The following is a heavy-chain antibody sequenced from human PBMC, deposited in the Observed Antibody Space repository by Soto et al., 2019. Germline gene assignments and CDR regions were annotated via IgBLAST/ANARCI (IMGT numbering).Heavy chain of an antibody. V-gene: IGHV4-31*03. CDR1: GGSISSGGYY. Sequence: QVQLQESGPGLVKPSQTLSLTCTVSGGSISSGGYYWSWIRQHPGKGLEWIGYIHYSGSTYYNPSLKGRVTISVDTSKNQFSLKLSSVTAADTAVYYCARTRRTGSVHVDYWGQGTLVTVSS. D-gene: IGHD6-6*01. CDR2: IHYSGST. CDR3: ARTRRTGSVHVDY. J-gene: IGHJ4*02.